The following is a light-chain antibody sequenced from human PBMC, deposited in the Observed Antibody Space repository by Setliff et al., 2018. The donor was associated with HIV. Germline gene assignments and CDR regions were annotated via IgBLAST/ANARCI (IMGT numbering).Light chain of an antibody. V-gene: IGLV2-14*01. CDR1: TSDVGGYNY. CDR3: SSYTSSSTLL. CDR2: EVN. J-gene: IGLJ3*02. Sequence: ALTQPASVSGSPGQSITISCAGTTSDVGGYNYVSWYQQHPGKAPKLMIYEVNNRPSGVSNRFFGSKSGNTASLTISGLQAEDEADYYCSSYTSSSTLLFGGGTKVTVL.